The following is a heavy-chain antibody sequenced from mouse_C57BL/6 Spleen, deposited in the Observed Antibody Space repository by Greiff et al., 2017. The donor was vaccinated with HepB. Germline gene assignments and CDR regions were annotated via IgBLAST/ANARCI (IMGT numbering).Heavy chain of an antibody. CDR3: ARYAGDYYGSLYAMDY. CDR1: GFTFSDFY. D-gene: IGHD1-1*01. J-gene: IGHJ4*01. V-gene: IGHV7-1*01. Sequence: EVKLVESGGGLVQSGRSLRLSCATSGFTFSDFYMEWVRQAPGKGLEWIAASRNKANDYTTEYSASVKGRFIVSRDTSQSILYLQMNALRAEDTAIYYCARYAGDYYGSLYAMDYWGQGTSVTVSS. CDR2: SRNKANDYTT.